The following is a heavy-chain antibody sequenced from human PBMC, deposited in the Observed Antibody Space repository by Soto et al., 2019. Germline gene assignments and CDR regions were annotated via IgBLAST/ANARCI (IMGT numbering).Heavy chain of an antibody. CDR2: IYYSGST. CDR3: ARDTVAGANWFDP. J-gene: IGHJ5*02. CDR1: GGSISSYY. V-gene: IGHV4-59*01. D-gene: IGHD6-19*01. Sequence: SETLSLTCTVSGGSISSYYWSWIRQPPGKGLEWIGYIYYSGSTNYNPSLKSRVTISVDTSKNQFSLKLSSVTAADTAVYYCARDTVAGANWFDPWGQGTLVTVSS.